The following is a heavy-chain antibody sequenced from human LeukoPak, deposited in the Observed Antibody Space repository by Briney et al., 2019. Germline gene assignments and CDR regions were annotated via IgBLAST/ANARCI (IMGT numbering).Heavy chain of an antibody. CDR2: ISDGGSDK. Sequence: PGGSLRLSCAASGFTSSSYAMHWVRQAPDKGREWMAVISDGGSDKYYADSVRGRFTISRDNSENTLTLQMSSLRAEDTALYYCSRGISSGIVVTAIAYWGQGTLVTVSS. CDR3: SRGISSGIVVTAIAY. J-gene: IGHJ4*02. CDR1: GFTSSSYA. D-gene: IGHD2-21*02. V-gene: IGHV3-30-3*01.